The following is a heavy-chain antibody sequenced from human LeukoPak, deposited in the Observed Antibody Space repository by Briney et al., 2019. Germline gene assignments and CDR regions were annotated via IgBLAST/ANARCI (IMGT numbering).Heavy chain of an antibody. J-gene: IGHJ4*02. Sequence: SETLSLTCTVSGVTISSYYWSWIRQPAGKGLEWIGRIYTSGSTNYNPSLKSRVTMSVDTSKNQFSLKLSSVTAADTAVYYCASYDILTGFGSSFDYWGQGTLVTVSS. CDR1: GVTISSYY. V-gene: IGHV4-4*07. CDR3: ASYDILTGFGSSFDY. D-gene: IGHD3-9*01. CDR2: IYTSGST.